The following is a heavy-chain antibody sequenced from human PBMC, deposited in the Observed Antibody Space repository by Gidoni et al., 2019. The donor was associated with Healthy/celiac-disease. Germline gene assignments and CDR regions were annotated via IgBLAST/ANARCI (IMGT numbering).Heavy chain of an antibody. V-gene: IGHV4-4*02. CDR1: GGSLSSSNG. D-gene: IGHD3-22*01. CDR2: IYHRGST. J-gene: IGHJ4*02. Sequence: QVQLQESGPGLVKPSGTLSLTCAASGGSLSSSNGWSWVRQPPGKGLEWIGEIYHRGSTNYNPSLKSRVTISVDKSKNQFSLKLSSVTAADTAVYYCARGAPMIVVYGDKGRVFDYWGQGTLVTVSS. CDR3: ARGAPMIVVYGDKGRVFDY.